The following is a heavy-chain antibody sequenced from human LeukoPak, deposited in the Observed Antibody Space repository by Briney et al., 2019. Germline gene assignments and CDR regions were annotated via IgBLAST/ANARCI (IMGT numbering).Heavy chain of an antibody. J-gene: IGHJ4*02. Sequence: ASVKVSCKASGYTFTGYYIHWVRQAPGQGLEWMGWINPKSGGTNYAQKFQGRVTMTRDTSISTAYMELSRLRSDDTAVYFCARVIGFGELSLGHWGQGTMVTVSS. CDR3: ARVIGFGELSLGH. CDR1: GYTFTGYY. V-gene: IGHV1-2*02. CDR2: INPKSGGT. D-gene: IGHD3-10*01.